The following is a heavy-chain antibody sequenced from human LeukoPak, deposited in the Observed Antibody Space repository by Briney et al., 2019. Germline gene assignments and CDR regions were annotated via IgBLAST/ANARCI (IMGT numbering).Heavy chain of an antibody. CDR3: TRSQYYDYVWGSYPIPPSDS. J-gene: IGHJ5*01. V-gene: IGHV3-49*03. Sequence: GSLRLSCTASGFNFDDYGMSWFRQAPGKGLEWVGFIRSKHYGATREYAASVKGRFIISGDDYKTIVYLQMNSLKSEDTAVYYCTRSQYYDYVWGSYPIPPSDSWGQGTLVTVSS. CDR1: GFNFDDYG. CDR2: IRSKHYGATR. D-gene: IGHD3-16*02.